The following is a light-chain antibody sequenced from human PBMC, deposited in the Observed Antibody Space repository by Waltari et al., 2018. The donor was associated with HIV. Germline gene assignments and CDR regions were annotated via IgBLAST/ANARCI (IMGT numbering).Light chain of an antibody. CDR2: KKN. J-gene: IGLJ3*02. Sequence: HSVLTQSPSASGTPGQRVTISCSGSSSNIGSNYVYWYQQLPGTTPKLIIYKKNGRPSGVPDRFSGSKSGTSASLAIRGLRSEDDADYYCATWDAGLSGVFGGGTKLTVL. V-gene: IGLV1-47*01. CDR1: SSNIGSNY. CDR3: ATWDAGLSGV.